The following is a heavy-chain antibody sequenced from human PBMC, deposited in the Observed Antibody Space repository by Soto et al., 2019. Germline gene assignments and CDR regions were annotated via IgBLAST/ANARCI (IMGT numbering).Heavy chain of an antibody. CDR1: GGTFSSYA. CDR3: ARNPITMVRGVIITLIFDY. CDR2: IIPIFGTA. Sequence: SVKVSCKASGGTFSSYAISWVRQAPGRGLEWMGGIIPIFGTANYAQKFQGRVTITADESTSTAYMELSSLRSEDTAVYYCARNPITMVRGVIITLIFDYWGQGTLVTVSS. D-gene: IGHD3-10*01. J-gene: IGHJ4*02. V-gene: IGHV1-69*13.